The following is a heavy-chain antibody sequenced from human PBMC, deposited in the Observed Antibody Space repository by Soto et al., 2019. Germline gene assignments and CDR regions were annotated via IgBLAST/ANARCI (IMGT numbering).Heavy chain of an antibody. V-gene: IGHV1-46*01. D-gene: IGHD3-10*02. CDR3: ARSYVTSRPIDF. CDR1: GYSLTSYY. CDR2: TNPSDGST. Sequence: GASVKVSCKASGYSLTSYYMHWVRRAPGQGLEWMGITNPSDGSTNYARKFQGRVTITSDTSTSTVYVEMASLRSEDTAMYYCARSYVTSRPIDFWGQGALVTVSS. J-gene: IGHJ4*02.